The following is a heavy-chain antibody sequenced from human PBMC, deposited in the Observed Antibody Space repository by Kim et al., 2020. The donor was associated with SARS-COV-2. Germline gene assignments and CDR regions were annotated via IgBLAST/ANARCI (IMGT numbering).Heavy chain of an antibody. J-gene: IGHJ5*02. Sequence: SETLSLTCTVSGGSISSSSYYWGWIHQPPGKGLEWIGSIYYSGSTYYNPSLKSRVTISVDTSKNQFSLKLSSVTAADTAVYYCATHSKARDGYNFGGKGFDPWGQGTLVTVSS. V-gene: IGHV4-39*01. CDR3: ATHSKARDGYNFGGKGFDP. D-gene: IGHD2-21*01. CDR2: IYYSGST. CDR1: GGSISSSSYY.